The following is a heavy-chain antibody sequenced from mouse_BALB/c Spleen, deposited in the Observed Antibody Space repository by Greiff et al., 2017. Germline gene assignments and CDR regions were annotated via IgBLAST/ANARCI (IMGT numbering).Heavy chain of an antibody. CDR1: GFTFSSYA. Sequence: EVMLVESGGGLVKPGGSLKLSCAASGFTFSSYAMSWVRQSPEKRLEWVAEISSGGSYTYYPDTVTGRFTISRDNAKNTLYLEMSSLRSEDTAMYYCAREGGNYVGYFDYGGQGTTLTVSS. D-gene: IGHD2-1*01. CDR3: AREGGNYVGYFDY. J-gene: IGHJ2*01. V-gene: IGHV5-9-4*01. CDR2: ISSGGSYT.